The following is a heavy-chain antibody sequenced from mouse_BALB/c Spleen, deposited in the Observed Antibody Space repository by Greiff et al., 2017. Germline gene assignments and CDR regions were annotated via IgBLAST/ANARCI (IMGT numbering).Heavy chain of an antibody. CDR1: GFTFSDFY. Sequence: EVKLVESGGGLVQPGGSLRLSCATSGFTFSDFYMEWVRQPPGKRLEWIAASRNKANDYTTEYSASVKGRFIVSRDTSQSILYLQMNALRAEDTAIYDCARGIYNGYYAMDYWGQGTSVTVSS. V-gene: IGHV7-1*02. D-gene: IGHD2-1*01. CDR2: SRNKANDYTT. CDR3: ARGIYNGYYAMDY. J-gene: IGHJ4*01.